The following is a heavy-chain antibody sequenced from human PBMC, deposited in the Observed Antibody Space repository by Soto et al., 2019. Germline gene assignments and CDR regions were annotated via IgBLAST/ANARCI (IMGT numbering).Heavy chain of an antibody. D-gene: IGHD5-12*01. J-gene: IGHJ6*03. CDR3: ARGTATIRYYYYYMDV. Sequence: SETLSLTCTVSGGSISSYYWSWIRQPPGKGLEWIGYIYYSGSTNYNPSLKSRVTISVDTSKNQFSLKLSSVTAADTAVYYCARGTATIRYYYYYMDVWGKGTTVTVSS. V-gene: IGHV4-59*01. CDR1: GGSISSYY. CDR2: IYYSGST.